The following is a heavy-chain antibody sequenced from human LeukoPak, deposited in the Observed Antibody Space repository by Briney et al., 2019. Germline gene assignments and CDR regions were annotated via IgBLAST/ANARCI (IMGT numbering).Heavy chain of an antibody. CDR2: IIPIFGTA. Sequence: SVKVSCKASGGTFSSYAISWVRQAPGQGLEWMGGIIPIFGTANYAQKFQGRVTITADKSTSTAYMELSSLRSEDTAVYYCARPTTSGETDYYYYGMDVWGQGTTVTVSS. V-gene: IGHV1-69*06. J-gene: IGHJ6*02. CDR3: ARPTTSGETDYYYYGMDV. CDR1: GGTFSSYA. D-gene: IGHD2/OR15-2a*01.